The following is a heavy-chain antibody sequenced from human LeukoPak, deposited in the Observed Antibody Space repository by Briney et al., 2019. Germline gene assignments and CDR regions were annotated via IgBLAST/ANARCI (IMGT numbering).Heavy chain of an antibody. J-gene: IGHJ4*02. CDR1: GFTFSSSW. CDR3: ARSDDHNGRDY. CDR2: INSDGSST. D-gene: IGHD5-24*01. Sequence: PGGSLRLSCAASGFTFSSSWMHWVRQAPEKGLVWVSRINSDGSSTSYADSVKGRFTISRDNAKNTLFLQMNSLRAEDTAMYYCARSDDHNGRDYWGQGTLVTVSS. V-gene: IGHV3-74*01.